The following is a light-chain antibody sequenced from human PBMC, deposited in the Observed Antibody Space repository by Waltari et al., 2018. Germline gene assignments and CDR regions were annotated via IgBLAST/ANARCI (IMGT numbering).Light chain of an antibody. Sequence: DIQLTQSPSFLSASVGDRVTITCRASQGIRSSLTWYQLKPGKAPMLLIYAASTLQAGVPSRFSASGSGTDFTLTISSLQPEDFVIYYCQQYGTSPWTFGQGTEVEIK. CDR2: AAS. V-gene: IGKV1-9*01. CDR1: QGIRSS. CDR3: QQYGTSPWT. J-gene: IGKJ1*01.